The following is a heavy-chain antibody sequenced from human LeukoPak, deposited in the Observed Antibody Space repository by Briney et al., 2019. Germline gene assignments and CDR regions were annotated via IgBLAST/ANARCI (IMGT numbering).Heavy chain of an antibody. CDR2: ISYDGGDP. D-gene: IGHD1-26*01. J-gene: IGHJ4*02. CDR3: ARDQGGSYSY. Sequence: GGSLRLSCAASGFTFRSHGMHWVRQAPGKGLEWVALISYDGGDPYYADSVRGRFTISRDNAKNSLYLHMNSLRAEDTAVYYCARDQGGSYSYWGQGTLVTVSS. V-gene: IGHV3-30*03. CDR1: GFTFRSHG.